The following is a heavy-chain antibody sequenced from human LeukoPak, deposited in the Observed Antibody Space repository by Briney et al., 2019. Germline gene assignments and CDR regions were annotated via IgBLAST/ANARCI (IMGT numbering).Heavy chain of an antibody. V-gene: IGHV3-53*01. CDR3: ARGYGDYDYFDY. CDR2: IYSGGST. J-gene: IGHJ4*02. Sequence: GGSLRLSCAASGVTFSSNYMSWVRQAPGKGREWGSVIYSGGSTYYADSVKGRFTISRDNSKNTLYLQMNSLRAEATAVYYCARGYGDYDYFDYWGQGTLVTVSS. CDR1: GVTFSSNY. D-gene: IGHD4-17*01.